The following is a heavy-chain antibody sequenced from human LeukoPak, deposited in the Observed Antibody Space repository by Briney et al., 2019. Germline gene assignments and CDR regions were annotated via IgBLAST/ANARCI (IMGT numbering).Heavy chain of an antibody. CDR3: ARGDDSSGYYGS. V-gene: IGHV4-59*12. D-gene: IGHD3-22*01. J-gene: IGHJ4*02. CDR1: GGSISSYY. Sequence: PSETLSLTCTVSGGSISSYYWSWIRQPPGEGLEWIGYIYYSGSTNYNPSLKSRVTISVDRSKNQFSLKLSSVTAADTAVYYCARGDDSSGYYGSWGQGTLVTVSS. CDR2: IYYSGST.